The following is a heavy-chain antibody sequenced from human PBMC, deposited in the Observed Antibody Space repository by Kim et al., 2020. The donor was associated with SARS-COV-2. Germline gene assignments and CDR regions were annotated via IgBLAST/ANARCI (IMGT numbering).Heavy chain of an antibody. Sequence: GGSLRLSCEVSGFNLRSYWMSWVRQSPGKGLEWVADMDQNGGERHYLDSLQGRFTISRDSAKNTLFLEMNSLRAEDTAVYFCARHAGCNSAWFFDFWGQGP. J-gene: IGHJ4*02. V-gene: IGHV3-7*05. CDR1: GFNLRSYW. CDR2: MDQNGGER. CDR3: ARHAGCNSAWFFDF. D-gene: IGHD6-19*01.